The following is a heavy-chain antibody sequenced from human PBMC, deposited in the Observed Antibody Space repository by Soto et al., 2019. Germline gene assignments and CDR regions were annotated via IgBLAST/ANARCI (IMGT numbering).Heavy chain of an antibody. V-gene: IGHV3-74*01. Sequence: EVQLVESGGGLVQPGGSLRLSCAASGFDFSNSWIPWVRQGPGKGLVWVSHINSDGSGTTYADSVKGRFTISRDNAKNTVNLQMNSLRAEDTAVYYCAKDTAYAMDVWGQGTTVTVSS. J-gene: IGHJ6*02. CDR3: AKDTAYAMDV. CDR1: GFDFSNSW. CDR2: INSDGSGT. D-gene: IGHD2-15*01.